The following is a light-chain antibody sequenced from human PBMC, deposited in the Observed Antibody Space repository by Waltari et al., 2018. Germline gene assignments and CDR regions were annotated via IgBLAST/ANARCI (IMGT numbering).Light chain of an antibody. J-gene: IGLJ1*01. Sequence: QAGLTQPPSVSTAVTQTAPLTCIGNKNDFRNHCLLRLPPRQGHPPKLLSSRTNNRPSGISERFSTSRSGNTASLTISGLQAEDEGDYYCAAWDNNLNAYVFGPGTKVTVL. CDR3: AAWDNNLNAYV. CDR1: KNDFRNHC. V-gene: IGLV10-54*04. CDR2: RTN.